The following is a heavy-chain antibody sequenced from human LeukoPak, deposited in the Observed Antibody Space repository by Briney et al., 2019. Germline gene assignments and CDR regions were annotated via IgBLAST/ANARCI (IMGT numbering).Heavy chain of an antibody. V-gene: IGHV1-2*02. CDR3: ARRGYDFQLYYVDY. CDR1: GYTFTGYY. D-gene: IGHD3-3*01. J-gene: IGHJ4*02. CDR2: INSNSGGT. Sequence: ASVKVSCKASGYTFTGYYMHWVRQAPGQELEWMGWINSNSGGTNYAQKFQGRVTMTRDTSISTAYMELSRLRSDDTAVYYCARRGYDFQLYYVDYWGQGTLVTVSS.